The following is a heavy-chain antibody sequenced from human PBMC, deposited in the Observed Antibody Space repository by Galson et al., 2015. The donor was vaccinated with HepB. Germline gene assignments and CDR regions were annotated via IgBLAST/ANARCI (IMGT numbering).Heavy chain of an antibody. CDR1: GFTFSTYW. CDR3: ASRHSYFRSGTWYNVSDY. V-gene: IGHV3-7*03. J-gene: IGHJ4*02. CDR2: IKQDGSEK. Sequence: SLRLSCAASGFTFSTYWMSWVRQAPGKGLGWVASIKQDGSEKYYVDSVKGRFTISRDNAKNSLYLRMNSLRAGDTAVYYCASRHSYFRSGTWYNVSDYWGQGTLVTVSS. D-gene: IGHD3-10*01.